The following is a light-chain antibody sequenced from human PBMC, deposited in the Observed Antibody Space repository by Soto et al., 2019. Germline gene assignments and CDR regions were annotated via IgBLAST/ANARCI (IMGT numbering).Light chain of an antibody. Sequence: DIQMTQSPSSLSASVGDRVTITCRASQSISSYLNWYQQKPGKAPKLLIYAASSLQSGVPSRFSVSGSGTDFALTIXXXXXXXXATYYCQQSYSTPWTFGQGTKVEIK. CDR2: AAS. J-gene: IGKJ1*01. CDR1: QSISSY. V-gene: IGKV1-39*01. CDR3: QQSYSTPWT.